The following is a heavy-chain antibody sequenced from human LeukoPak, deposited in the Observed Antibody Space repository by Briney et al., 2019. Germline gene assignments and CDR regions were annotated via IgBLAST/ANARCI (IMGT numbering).Heavy chain of an antibody. CDR2: IYPGDSDT. CDR3: ARLGLVPAAMRAHRQLPDNWFDP. D-gene: IGHD2-2*01. V-gene: IGHV5-51*01. Sequence: GESLKISCKGSGYSFTSYWIGWVRQMPGKGLEWMGIIYPGDSDTRYSPSFQGQVTISADKSISTAYLQWSSLKASDTAMYYCARLGLVPAAMRAHRQLPDNWFDPWGQGTLVTVSS. J-gene: IGHJ5*02. CDR1: GYSFTSYW.